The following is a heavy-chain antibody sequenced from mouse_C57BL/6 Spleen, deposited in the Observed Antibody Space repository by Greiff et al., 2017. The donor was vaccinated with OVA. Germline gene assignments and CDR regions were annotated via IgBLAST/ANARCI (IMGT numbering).Heavy chain of an antibody. J-gene: IGHJ4*01. Sequence: EVKLMESGGGLVKPGGSLKLSCAASGFTFSSYAMSWVRQTPEKRLEWVATISDGGSYTYYPDNVKGRFTISRDNAKNNLYLQMSHLKSEDTAMYYCARDSSGWAMDYWGQGTSVTVSS. V-gene: IGHV5-4*01. CDR3: ARDSSGWAMDY. CDR1: GFTFSSYA. CDR2: ISDGGSYT. D-gene: IGHD3-2*02.